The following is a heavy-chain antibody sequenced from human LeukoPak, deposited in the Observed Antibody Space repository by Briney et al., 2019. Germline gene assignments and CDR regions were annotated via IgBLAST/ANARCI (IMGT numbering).Heavy chain of an antibody. CDR3: ARNTLYYDSSGYYYVLNY. Sequence: PSETLSLTCTVSGGSISSYYWSWIRQPPGKGLEWIGCIYYSGSTNYNPSLKSRVTISVDASTNQFSLKLSSVTAADTAVYYCARNTLYYDSSGYYYVLNYWGQGTLVTVSS. V-gene: IGHV4-59*01. CDR1: GGSISSYY. D-gene: IGHD3-22*01. CDR2: IYYSGST. J-gene: IGHJ4*02.